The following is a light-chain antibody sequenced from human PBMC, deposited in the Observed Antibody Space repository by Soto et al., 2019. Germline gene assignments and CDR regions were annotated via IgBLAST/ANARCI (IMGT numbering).Light chain of an antibody. V-gene: IGLV2-11*01. J-gene: IGLJ2*01. CDR1: SSGVGGYNY. Sequence: QSALTQPRSVSGSPGQSVTLSCTGTSSGVGGYNYVSWYQQHPGKAPKLMIYDVSKRPSGVPDRFSGSKSGNTASLTISGLQAEDEADYDCCSYAGSYTLVFGGGTKLTVL. CDR2: DVS. CDR3: CSYAGSYTLV.